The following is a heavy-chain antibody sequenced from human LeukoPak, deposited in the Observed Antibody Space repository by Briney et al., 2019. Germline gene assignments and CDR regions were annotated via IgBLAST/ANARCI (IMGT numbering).Heavy chain of an antibody. CDR2: INPNSGNT. Sequence: ASVKVSCKASGYTFTGYYMHWVRQAPGQGLEWMGWINPNSGNTGYAQKFQGRVTMTRNTSISTAYMELSSLRSEDTAVYYCARVYSLPAGQYYYMDVWGKGTTVTVSS. CDR3: ARVYSLPAGQYYYMDV. D-gene: IGHD5-18*01. V-gene: IGHV1-8*02. J-gene: IGHJ6*03. CDR1: GYTFTGYY.